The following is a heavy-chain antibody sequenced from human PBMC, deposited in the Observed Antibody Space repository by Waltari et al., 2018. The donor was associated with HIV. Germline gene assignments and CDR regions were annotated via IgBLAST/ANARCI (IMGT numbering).Heavy chain of an antibody. CDR3: ARYRYSGSYSPYNYDMDV. D-gene: IGHD1-26*01. Sequence: EIQLVQSGAEVKETRESLKIPCKGFGYSFTSYWIGWVRQMPGNGLEWIGIIYPGDSDTRYSPSFQGQVTISADKSINTAYLQWSRLKASDTAIYYCARYRYSGSYSPYNYDMDVWGHGTTVTVSS. CDR2: IYPGDSDT. J-gene: IGHJ6*02. CDR1: GYSFTSYW. V-gene: IGHV5-51*03.